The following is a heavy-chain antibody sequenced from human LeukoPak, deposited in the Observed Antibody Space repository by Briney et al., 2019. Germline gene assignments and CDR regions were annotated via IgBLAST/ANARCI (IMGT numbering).Heavy chain of an antibody. V-gene: IGHV4-38-2*02. CDR2: IYHSGST. CDR1: GYSISSGYY. J-gene: IGHJ4*02. CDR3: ARSGRAAGTRGVFDY. Sequence: SETLSLTCTVSGYSISSGYYWGWIRQPPGKGLEWIGSIYHSGSTYYNPSLKSRVTISVDTSKNQFSLKLSSVTAADTAVYYCARSGRAAGTRGVFDYWGQGTLVTVSS. D-gene: IGHD6-13*01.